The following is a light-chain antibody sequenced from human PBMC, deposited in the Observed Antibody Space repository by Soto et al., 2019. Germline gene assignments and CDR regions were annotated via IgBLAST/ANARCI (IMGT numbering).Light chain of an antibody. V-gene: IGKV3-11*01. CDR2: YIS. CDR1: QSAGNF. CDR3: KQHNQWPIT. J-gene: IGKJ5*01. Sequence: EIVLTQSPATLSLSPGERATLSCRASQSAGNFLAWYQQKPGQAPRLLIYYISTRATGIQARFSGSGSGTEFTLTIKSLQSEDSAVYYCKQHNQWPITFGQGTRLEIK.